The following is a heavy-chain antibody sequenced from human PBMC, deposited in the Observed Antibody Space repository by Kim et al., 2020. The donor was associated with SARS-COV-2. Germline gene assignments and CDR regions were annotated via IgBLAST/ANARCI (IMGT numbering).Heavy chain of an antibody. CDR2: INTNTGNP. CDR3: ARVYGSSSWLDDAFDI. CDR1: GYTFTSYA. V-gene: IGHV7-4-1*02. D-gene: IGHD6-13*01. Sequence: ASVKVSCKASGYTFTSYAMNWVRQAPGQGLEWMGWINTNTGNPTYAQGFTGRFVFSLDTSVSTAYLQINSLKAEDTAVYYCARVYGSSSWLDDAFDIWGQGTMVTVSS. J-gene: IGHJ3*02.